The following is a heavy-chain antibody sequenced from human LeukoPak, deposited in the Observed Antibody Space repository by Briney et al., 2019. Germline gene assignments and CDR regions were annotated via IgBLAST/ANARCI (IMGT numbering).Heavy chain of an antibody. V-gene: IGHV4-4*02. Sequence: NPSETLSLTCAVSGGSISSSNWWSWVRQPPGKGLEWIGEIYHSGSTYYNPSLKSRVIISTDTSKNQFSLNLNSVTAADTAVYYCARVVYGDSSKDFDYWGQGTLVTVSS. D-gene: IGHD4-17*01. CDR3: ARVVYGDSSKDFDY. J-gene: IGHJ4*02. CDR1: GGSISSSNW. CDR2: IYHSGST.